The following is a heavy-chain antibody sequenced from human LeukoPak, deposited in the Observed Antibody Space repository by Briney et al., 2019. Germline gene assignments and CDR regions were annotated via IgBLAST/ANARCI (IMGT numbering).Heavy chain of an antibody. V-gene: IGHV4-38-2*02. CDR1: GYSISSGYY. CDR3: AIDRGVWYFDL. Sequence: TASETLSLTCAVSGYSISSGYYWGWIRQPPGKXXXWIASIYHSGSTYYNPSLKSRVTISVDTSKNQFSLKLSSVTAADTAVYYCAIDRGVWYFDLWGRGTLVIVSS. CDR2: IYHSGST. J-gene: IGHJ2*01. D-gene: IGHD3-10*01.